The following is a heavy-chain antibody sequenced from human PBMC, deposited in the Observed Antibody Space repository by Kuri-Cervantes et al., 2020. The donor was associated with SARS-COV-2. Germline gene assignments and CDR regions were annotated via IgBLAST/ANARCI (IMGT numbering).Heavy chain of an antibody. Sequence: GESLKISCAASGFNFSRTDMHWVRQAPGKGLEWVAVISHDGKNKKCIASGKGRFTISRDNSQNTLYLHMKSLRREDTAMYYCAKDRAGVQDFWGQGTLVTVSS. CDR2: ISHDGKNK. J-gene: IGHJ4*02. CDR1: GFNFSRTD. CDR3: AKDRAGVQDF. V-gene: IGHV3-30*18. D-gene: IGHD2-21*01.